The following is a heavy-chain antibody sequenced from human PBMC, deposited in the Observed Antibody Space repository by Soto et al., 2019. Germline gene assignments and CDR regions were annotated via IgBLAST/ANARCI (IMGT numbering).Heavy chain of an antibody. J-gene: IGHJ6*03. CDR1: GYSFTSYW. CDR3: ARCGSSGSSWYYYYMDV. D-gene: IGHD6-19*01. CDR2: IYPGDSDT. Sequence: GESLKISCKGSGYSFTSYWIGWVRQMPGKGLEWMGIIYPGDSDTRYSPSFQGQVTISADKSISTAYLQWSSLKASDTVMFYCARCGSSGSSWYYYYMDVWGKGTTVTVSS. V-gene: IGHV5-51*01.